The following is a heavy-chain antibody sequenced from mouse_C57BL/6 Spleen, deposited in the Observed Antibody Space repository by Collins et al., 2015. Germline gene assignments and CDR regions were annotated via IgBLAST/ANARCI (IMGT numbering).Heavy chain of an antibody. Sequence: QVQLKESGPGLVAPSQSLSITCTVSGFSLTSYAISWVRQPPGKGLEWLGVIWPGGGTNYNSALKSRLSISKDNSKSQVFLKMNSLLTDDTARYYRARLPYYYAMDYWGQGTSVTVSS. CDR3: ARLPYYYAMDY. V-gene: IGHV2-9-1*01. CDR1: GFSLTSYA. CDR2: IWPGGGT. J-gene: IGHJ4*01.